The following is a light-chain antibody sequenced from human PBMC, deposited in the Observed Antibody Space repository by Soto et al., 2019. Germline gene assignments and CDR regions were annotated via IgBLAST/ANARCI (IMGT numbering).Light chain of an antibody. CDR1: QSLIHTSGDNY. Sequence: VMTQSPLSLSVTPGEPASISCRSSQSLIHTSGDNYLDWYLQRPGQSPQLLIYLGSKRASGVSDRFSGSGSCTRFTLRISRVEAEYVGFYYCMQAHQIPRTFGQGTKVEIK. CDR2: LGS. CDR3: MQAHQIPRT. V-gene: IGKV2-28*01. J-gene: IGKJ1*01.